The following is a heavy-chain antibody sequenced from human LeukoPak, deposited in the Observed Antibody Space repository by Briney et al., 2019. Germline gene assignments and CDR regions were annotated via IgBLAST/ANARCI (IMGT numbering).Heavy chain of an antibody. D-gene: IGHD5-24*01. J-gene: IGHJ4*02. CDR1: GFTFSSYS. V-gene: IGHV3-21*01. CDR3: AVEMATIIDY. CDR2: ISSSSSYI. Sequence: GGSLRPSCAASGFTFSSYSMNWVRQAPGKGLEWVSSISSSSSYIYYADSVKGRFTISRDNAKNSLYLQMNSLRAEDTAVYYCAVEMATIIDYWGQGTLVTVSS.